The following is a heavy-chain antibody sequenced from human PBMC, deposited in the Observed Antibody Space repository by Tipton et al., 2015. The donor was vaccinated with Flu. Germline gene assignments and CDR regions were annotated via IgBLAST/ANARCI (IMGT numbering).Heavy chain of an antibody. CDR2: INVYNGNT. Sequence: QLVQSGAEVKKPGASVKVSCKASDYPFTHYGINWVRQAPGQGPEWVGWINVYNGNTNYAQKLQGRVTMTRDTSTSTVYMELRSLRSDDTAVYYCARDYSSSHTPPYGMDVWGQGTTVTVSS. V-gene: IGHV1-18*01. D-gene: IGHD6-6*01. J-gene: IGHJ6*02. CDR1: DYPFTHYG. CDR3: ARDYSSSHTPPYGMDV.